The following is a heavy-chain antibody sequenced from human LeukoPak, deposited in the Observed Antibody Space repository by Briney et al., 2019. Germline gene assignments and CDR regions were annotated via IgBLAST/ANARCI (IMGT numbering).Heavy chain of an antibody. CDR3: ARDDRIVGSSDY. CDR1: GYTFTSYG. Sequence: ASVKVSCKASGYTFTSYGISRVRQAPGQGLEWMGWIGAYNGNTNYAQKLQGRVTMTTDTSTSTAYMELRSLRSDDTAVYYCARDDRIVGSSDYWGQGTLVTVSS. CDR2: IGAYNGNT. J-gene: IGHJ4*02. D-gene: IGHD1-26*01. V-gene: IGHV1-18*01.